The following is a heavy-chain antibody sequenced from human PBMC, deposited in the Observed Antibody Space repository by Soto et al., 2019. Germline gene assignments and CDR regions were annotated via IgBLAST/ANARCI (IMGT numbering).Heavy chain of an antibody. CDR1: GYTFSDYY. Sequence: ASVEVSCRASGYTFSDYYIHWVRQAPGQGLEWMGWINPNSGGTKYAPKFQGGVTMTRDTSITTAYMELSRLRSGDTAVYYCAREPATAKPEGVDFWGQGTLVTVSS. J-gene: IGHJ4*02. D-gene: IGHD1-1*01. CDR2: INPNSGGT. CDR3: AREPATAKPEGVDF. V-gene: IGHV1-2*02.